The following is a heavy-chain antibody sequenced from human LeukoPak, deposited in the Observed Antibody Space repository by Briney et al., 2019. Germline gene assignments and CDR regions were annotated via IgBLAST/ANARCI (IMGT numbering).Heavy chain of an antibody. CDR2: ISSSSSYI. CDR1: GFTFSSYS. V-gene: IGHV3-21*01. Sequence: GGPLRLSCAASGFTFSSYSMNWVRQAPGKGLEWVSSISSSSSYIYYADSVKGRFTISRDNAKNSLYLQMNSLRAEDTAVYYCARDQSITMVRGITRAPPKYWGQGTLVTVSS. CDR3: ARDQSITMVRGITRAPPKY. D-gene: IGHD3-10*01. J-gene: IGHJ4*02.